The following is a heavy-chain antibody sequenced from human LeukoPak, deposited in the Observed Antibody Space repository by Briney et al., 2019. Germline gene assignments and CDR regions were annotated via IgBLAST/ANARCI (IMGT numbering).Heavy chain of an antibody. D-gene: IGHD3-9*01. CDR2: IYHSGST. V-gene: IGHV4-30-2*01. CDR1: GGSISSGGYS. CDR3: ARDGLLTGYDY. J-gene: IGHJ4*02. Sequence: SETLSLTCAVSGGSISSGGYSWSWIRQPPGKGLEWIGYIYHSGSTYYNPSLKSRVTISVDRSKNQFSLKLSSVTAADTAVYYCARDGLLTGYDYWGQGTLVTVSS.